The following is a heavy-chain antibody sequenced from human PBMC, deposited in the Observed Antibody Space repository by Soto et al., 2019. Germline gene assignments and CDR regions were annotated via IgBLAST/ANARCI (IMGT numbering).Heavy chain of an antibody. CDR2: ISAYNGNT. V-gene: IGHV1-18*04. CDR1: GYTFTSYG. D-gene: IGHD3-10*01. CDR3: ARDRELLSYYGMDV. J-gene: IGHJ6*02. Sequence: ASVKVSCKASGYTFTSYGISWVRQAPGQGLEWMGWISAYNGNTNYAQKLQGRVTMTTDTSTSTAYMELRSLRSDDTAVYYCARDRELLSYYGMDVWGQGTTVTVSS.